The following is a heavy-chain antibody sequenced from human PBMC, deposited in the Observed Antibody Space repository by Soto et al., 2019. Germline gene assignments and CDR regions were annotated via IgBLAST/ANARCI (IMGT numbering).Heavy chain of an antibody. J-gene: IGHJ5*02. CDR3: ARVRLGIVGAPYMSWFDP. CDR2: IYHSGST. D-gene: IGHD1-26*01. CDR1: GGSISSGGYS. Sequence: KPSETLSLTCAVSGGSISSGGYSWSWIRQPPGKGLEWIGYIYHSGSTYYNPSLKSRVTISVDRSKNQVSLKLSSVTAADTAVYYCARVRLGIVGAPYMSWFDPWGQGTLVTVSS. V-gene: IGHV4-30-2*01.